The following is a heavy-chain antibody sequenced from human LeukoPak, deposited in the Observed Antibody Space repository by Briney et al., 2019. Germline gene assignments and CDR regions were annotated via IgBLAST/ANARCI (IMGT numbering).Heavy chain of an antibody. D-gene: IGHD5-24*01. CDR3: ARVRDGYNRNWAY. CDR1: GGSMSSSIYY. Sequence: SETLSLTCTVSGGSMSSSIYYWGWFRRPPGKGLEWIGSIYYNVATYYNSSLKSRVTISVDTSKNHLSLKLSSVTAADTAVYYCARVRDGYNRNWAYWGQGTLVTVSS. CDR2: IYYNVAT. V-gene: IGHV4-39*02. J-gene: IGHJ4*02.